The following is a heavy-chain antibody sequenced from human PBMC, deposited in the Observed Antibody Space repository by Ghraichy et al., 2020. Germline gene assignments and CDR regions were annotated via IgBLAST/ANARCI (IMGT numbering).Heavy chain of an antibody. J-gene: IGHJ5*02. CDR2: IDYTGNT. Sequence: SETLSLTCTVSGGPFNSGGYYWGWIRQHPGKGLEWIGHIDYTGNTYYKTSLKSRVTISIDTTKNQFSLKLSSVTAADTAVYYCARDDKGFGIDPWGQGTLVTVSS. CDR3: ARDDKGFGIDP. D-gene: IGHD3-16*01. CDR1: GGPFNSGGYY. V-gene: IGHV4-31*03.